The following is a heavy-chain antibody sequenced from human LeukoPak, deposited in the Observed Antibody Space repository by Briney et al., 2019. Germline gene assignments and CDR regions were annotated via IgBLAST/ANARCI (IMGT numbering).Heavy chain of an antibody. CDR3: ARDSTSTRFRDSDYYYYYYVDV. Sequence: ASVKVSCKASGCTFTSYYMHWVRQAPGQGLEWMGIINPSGGSTSYAQKFQGRVTMTRDMSTSTVYMELSSLRSEDTAVYYCARDSTSTRFRDSDYYYYYYVDVWGKGTTVTVSS. D-gene: IGHD5-24*01. V-gene: IGHV1-46*01. CDR2: INPSGGST. CDR1: GCTFTSYY. J-gene: IGHJ6*03.